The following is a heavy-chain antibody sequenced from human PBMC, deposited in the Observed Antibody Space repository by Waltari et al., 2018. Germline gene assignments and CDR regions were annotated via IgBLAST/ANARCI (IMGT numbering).Heavy chain of an antibody. Sequence: QVQLQESGPGLVKPSETLSLTCTVSGGSIRSYYWSWLRQPPGKGLEWIGYIYYSGSTNYNPSLKSRVTISVDTSKNQFSLKLSSVTAADTAVYYCARSLNPLMAYYFDYWGQGTLVTVSS. CDR2: IYYSGST. D-gene: IGHD2-8*01. V-gene: IGHV4-59*01. J-gene: IGHJ4*02. CDR3: ARSLNPLMAYYFDY. CDR1: GGSIRSYY.